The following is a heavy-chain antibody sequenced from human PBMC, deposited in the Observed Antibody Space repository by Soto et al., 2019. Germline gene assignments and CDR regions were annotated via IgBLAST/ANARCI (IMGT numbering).Heavy chain of an antibody. V-gene: IGHV4-59*01. CDR2: IYYNGNT. J-gene: IGHJ6*02. D-gene: IGHD3-9*01. CDR1: GGSISSYY. CDR3: ARGYFNILTGYYMDV. Sequence: SETLSLTCTVSGGSISSYYWSWIRQPPGKGLEWIGYIYYNGNTNYNPSLKSRVTISADRSKNQFSLKLSSVTAADTAVYYCARGYFNILTGYYMDVWGQGTTVTVSS.